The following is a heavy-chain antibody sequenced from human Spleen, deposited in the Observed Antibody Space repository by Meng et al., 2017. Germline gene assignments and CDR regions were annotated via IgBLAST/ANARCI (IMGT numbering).Heavy chain of an antibody. CDR3: ARGPTTMAHDFDY. J-gene: IGHJ4*02. V-gene: IGHV4-34*01. D-gene: IGHD4-11*01. CDR2: INHSGST. Sequence: QLQLHQWGAGLLTPSETLSLTCTVYGGSFSGYYCSWLRQPPGKGLEWIGEINHSGSTNYNPSLESRATISVDTSQNNLSLKLSSVTAADSAVYYCARGPTTMAHDFDYWGQGTLVTVSS. CDR1: GGSFSGYY.